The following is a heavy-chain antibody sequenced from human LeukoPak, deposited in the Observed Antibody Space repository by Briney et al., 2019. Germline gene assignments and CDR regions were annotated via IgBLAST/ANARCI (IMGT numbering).Heavy chain of an antibody. V-gene: IGHV3-9*01. CDR2: ISWNSGSI. J-gene: IGHJ3*02. CDR3: AKDIDGVVRAFDI. D-gene: IGHD4-23*01. CDR1: GFTFDDYA. Sequence: GRSLRLSCAASGFTFDDYAMHWVRQAPGKGLEWVSGISWNSGSIDYADSMKGRFTISRDNAKNSLYLQMNSLRAEDTALYYCAKDIDGVVRAFDIWGQGTMVTVSS.